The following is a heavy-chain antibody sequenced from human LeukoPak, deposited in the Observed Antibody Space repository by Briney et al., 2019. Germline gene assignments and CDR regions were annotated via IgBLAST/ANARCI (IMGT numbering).Heavy chain of an antibody. Sequence: AETLSLTCAVSGFTFSSYSMDWIRQAPGKGLEWVAVISYDGSNQHKAYSVRGRFTIFKDNYKQTPYLQKNGMTPENTAYYYGARDLHGRYSYGSSHWGQRTLVTAS. CDR2: ISYDGSNQ. CDR3: ARDLHGRYSYGSSH. J-gene: IGHJ4*02. CDR1: GFTFSSYS. D-gene: IGHD5-18*01. V-gene: IGHV3-30*04.